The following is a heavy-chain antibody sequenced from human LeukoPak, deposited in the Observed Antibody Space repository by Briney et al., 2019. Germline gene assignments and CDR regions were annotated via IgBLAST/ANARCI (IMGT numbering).Heavy chain of an antibody. CDR2: INPNTGGT. Sequence: GASVKVSCKASGYTFTGYNIHWVRQAPGQGLEWMGWINPNTGGTTLAQKFQGRVTMTRDTSISTAYMELSSLRSDDTAVYYCARALGMAVAGSAGYWGQGTLVTVPS. J-gene: IGHJ4*02. CDR1: GYTFTGYN. V-gene: IGHV1-2*02. CDR3: ARALGMAVAGSAGY. D-gene: IGHD6-19*01.